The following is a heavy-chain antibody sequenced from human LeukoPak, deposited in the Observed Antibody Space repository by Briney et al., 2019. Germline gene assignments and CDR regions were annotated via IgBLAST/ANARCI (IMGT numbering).Heavy chain of an antibody. V-gene: IGHV3-23*01. CDR2: ISTSGGST. Sequence: GGSLRLSCAASGFILSSYAMSWVRQAPGKGREWVSAISTSGGSTYYAASVKGRFTISRDNSKNTLYLQMNSLRAEDTAVYYCAKRGWDLVVYWGQGTLVTVSS. CDR3: AKRGWDLVVY. D-gene: IGHD1-26*01. CDR1: GFILSSYA. J-gene: IGHJ4*02.